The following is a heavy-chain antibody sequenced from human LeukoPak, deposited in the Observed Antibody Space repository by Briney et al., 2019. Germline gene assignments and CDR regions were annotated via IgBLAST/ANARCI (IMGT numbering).Heavy chain of an antibody. Sequence: GGSLILSCASSGFTFSSYSMNWVRQAPGKALEGVSSISSSSSYIYYADAVKARVTISRDDGKNTLYRHMNSLRDDDKFFFQAEDGIRYAFDYWGQGILVTVSS. D-gene: IGHD3-9*01. CDR3: EDGIRYAFDY. V-gene: IGHV3-21*06. CDR1: GFTFSSYS. CDR2: ISSSSSYI. J-gene: IGHJ4*02.